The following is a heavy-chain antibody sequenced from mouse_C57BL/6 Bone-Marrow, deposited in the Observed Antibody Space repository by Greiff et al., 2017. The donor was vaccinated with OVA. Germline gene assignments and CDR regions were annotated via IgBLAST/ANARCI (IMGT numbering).Heavy chain of an antibody. Sequence: QVQLQQPGAELVMPGASVKLSCKASGYTFTSYWMHWVKQRPGQGLEWIGEIDPSDSYTNYNQKFKGKSTLTVDKSSSTAYMQLSSLTSEDSAVDYCARSQGLGPFDYWGQGTTLTVSS. J-gene: IGHJ2*01. V-gene: IGHV1-69*01. CDR3: ARSQGLGPFDY. D-gene: IGHD4-1*01. CDR2: IDPSDSYT. CDR1: GYTFTSYW.